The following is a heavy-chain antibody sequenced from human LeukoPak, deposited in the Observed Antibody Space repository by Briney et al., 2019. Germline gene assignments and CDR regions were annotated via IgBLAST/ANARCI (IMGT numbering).Heavy chain of an antibody. V-gene: IGHV3-7*01. CDR3: ARDRVGATLLDY. D-gene: IGHD1-26*01. CDR2: IKQDGGEK. CDR1: NFAFSTYA. J-gene: IGHJ4*02. Sequence: GGSLRLSCAASNFAFSTYAMTWVRQAPGKGLEWVANIKQDGGEKFYVDSVKGRFTISRDNAKNSLFLQMNSLRAEDTAVYYCARDRVGATLLDYWGQGTLVTVSS.